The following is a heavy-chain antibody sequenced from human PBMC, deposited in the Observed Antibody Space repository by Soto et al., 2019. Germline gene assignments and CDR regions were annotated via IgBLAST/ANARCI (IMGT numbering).Heavy chain of an antibody. Sequence: QVQLQESGPGLVKPSETLSLTCTVSGGSVSSGTYYWSWIRQPPGKGLEWIGYIYYSGSTNYNPPLKSRVIISIDTSKNQFSLKLSSVTAADTAVYYCARIGSGSFPDYWGQGTLVTVST. CDR3: ARIGSGSFPDY. CDR1: GGSVSSGTYY. J-gene: IGHJ4*02. CDR2: IYYSGST. V-gene: IGHV4-61*01. D-gene: IGHD1-26*01.